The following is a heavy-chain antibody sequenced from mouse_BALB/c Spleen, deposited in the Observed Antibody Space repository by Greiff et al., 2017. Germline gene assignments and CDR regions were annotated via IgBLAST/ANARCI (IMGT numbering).Heavy chain of an antibody. CDR2: ISYSGST. V-gene: IGHV3-8*02. CDR1: GDSITSGY. D-gene: IGHD1-1*01. J-gene: IGHJ4*01. Sequence: EVKLQESGPSLVKPSQTLSLTCSVTGDSITSGYWNWIRKFPGNKLEYMGYISYSGSTYYNPSLKSRISITRDTSKNQYYLQLNSVTTEDTATYYCARSPFYYYGSSYVYAMDYWGQGTSVTVSS. CDR3: ARSPFYYYGSSYVYAMDY.